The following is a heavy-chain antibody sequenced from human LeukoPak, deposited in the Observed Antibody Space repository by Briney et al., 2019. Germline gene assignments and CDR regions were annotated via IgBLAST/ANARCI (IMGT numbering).Heavy chain of an antibody. D-gene: IGHD5-24*01. V-gene: IGHV3-23*01. Sequence: PGGSLRLSCTASEFTFSSYAMTWVRQAPGKGLEWVSRISGSGGSTYYADSVKGRFTISRDNSKNTLYLQMNSLRAEDTAVYYCAKDGGIFDGYPFDYWGQGTLVTVSS. CDR2: ISGSGGST. CDR1: EFTFSSYA. CDR3: AKDGGIFDGYPFDY. J-gene: IGHJ4*02.